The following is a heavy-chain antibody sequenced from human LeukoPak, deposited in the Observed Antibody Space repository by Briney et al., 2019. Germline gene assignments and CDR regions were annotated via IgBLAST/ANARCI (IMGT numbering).Heavy chain of an antibody. D-gene: IGHD3-3*01. J-gene: IGHJ6*03. CDR1: GFTFSSYA. V-gene: IGHV3-23*01. Sequence: GGSLRLSCTASGFTFSSYAMSWVRQAPHKGLEWVSGISGSGSTTSYADSVKGRFAISRDNSKNTLDLQMNSLRGEDTGVYYCAKTRLIFGVVGYLDVWGKGTTVTVSS. CDR2: ISGSGSTT. CDR3: AKTRLIFGVVGYLDV.